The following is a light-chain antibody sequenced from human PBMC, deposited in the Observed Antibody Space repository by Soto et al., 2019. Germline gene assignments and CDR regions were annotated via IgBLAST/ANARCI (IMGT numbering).Light chain of an antibody. CDR2: DAS. Sequence: EIVFTQSPATLSLSPGERAPLPCRASQSVSNNYLAWYQQKPGQAPRLLIYDASRRATGIPARFSGSGSGTDFTLTINSLEPEDFAVYYCLQRRNWPPLTFGGGTKVDIK. J-gene: IGKJ4*01. V-gene: IGKV3-11*01. CDR3: LQRRNWPPLT. CDR1: QSVSNNY.